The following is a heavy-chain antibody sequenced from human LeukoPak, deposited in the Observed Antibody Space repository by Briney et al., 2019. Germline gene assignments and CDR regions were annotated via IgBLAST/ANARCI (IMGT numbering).Heavy chain of an antibody. D-gene: IGHD3-3*01. CDR1: GFIFSSYE. CDR3: ARDRVWSGYHYFDY. Sequence: GGSLRLSCAASGFIFSSYEMNWVRQAPGKGLEWVSYISSGSSTIYYADSVKGRFTISRDNAKNSLYLQMNSLRAEDTAVYYCARDRVWSGYHYFDYWGQGTLVTVSS. CDR2: ISSGSSTI. J-gene: IGHJ4*02. V-gene: IGHV3-48*03.